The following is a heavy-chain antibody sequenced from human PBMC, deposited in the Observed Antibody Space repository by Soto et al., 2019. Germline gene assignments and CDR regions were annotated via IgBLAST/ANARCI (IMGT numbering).Heavy chain of an antibody. CDR2: ISISGGTI. CDR1: GFTFSSYE. V-gene: IGHV3-48*03. D-gene: IGHD2-15*01. CDR3: ARDCSGGSCYPGMDV. Sequence: GGSLRLSCAASGFTFSSYELNWVRQAPGKGLEWVSYISISGGTIYYADSVKGRVTISRDNAKKSLYLQMNSLRAEDTAVYFCARDCSGGSCYPGMDVWGQGTTVTV. J-gene: IGHJ6*02.